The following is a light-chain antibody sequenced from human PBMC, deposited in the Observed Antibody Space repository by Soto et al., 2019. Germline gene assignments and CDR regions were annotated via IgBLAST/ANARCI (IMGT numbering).Light chain of an antibody. CDR3: MQALQTPRT. J-gene: IGKJ1*01. CDR1: QSLLHSNGYNY. Sequence: IVMTQSPLSLPVTPGEPASISCRSSQSLLHSNGYNYLDWYLQKPGQSPQLLIYLGSNRASGVPDRFSGSESGTDFTLKISRVEAEDVGVYYCMQALQTPRTFGQGTKVEIK. V-gene: IGKV2-28*01. CDR2: LGS.